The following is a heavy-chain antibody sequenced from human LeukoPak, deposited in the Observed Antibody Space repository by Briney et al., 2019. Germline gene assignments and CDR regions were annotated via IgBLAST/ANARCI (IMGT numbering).Heavy chain of an antibody. Sequence: GGSLRLSCAASGFTFSSYGMHWVRQAPGKGLVWVSHIKSDGSSTTYADSVKGRFTISRDNAKNTLYLQMNSLRAEDTAVYYCGRDFSYSPDYWGQGTLVTVSS. CDR1: GFTFSSYG. D-gene: IGHD3-10*01. CDR3: GRDFSYSPDY. CDR2: IKSDGSST. V-gene: IGHV3-74*01. J-gene: IGHJ4*02.